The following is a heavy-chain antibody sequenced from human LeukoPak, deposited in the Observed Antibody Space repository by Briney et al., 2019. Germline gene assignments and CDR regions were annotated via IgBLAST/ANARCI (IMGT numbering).Heavy chain of an antibody. Sequence: GGSLGLSCAASGFTFSNYRMHWVRQAPGKGLVWVSRIKSDGSSTNYADSVKGRFTISRDNAENTLYLQMNSLRAEDTAVYYCARDYDFWSGYPSYFDYWGQGTLVTVSS. CDR1: GFTFSNYR. CDR3: ARDYDFWSGYPSYFDY. J-gene: IGHJ4*02. V-gene: IGHV3-74*01. D-gene: IGHD3-3*01. CDR2: IKSDGSST.